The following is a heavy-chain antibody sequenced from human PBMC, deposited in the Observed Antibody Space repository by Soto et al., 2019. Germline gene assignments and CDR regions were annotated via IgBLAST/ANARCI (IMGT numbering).Heavy chain of an antibody. CDR3: ASNLYYDFWSGYPL. V-gene: IGHV4-34*01. CDR2: INHSGST. D-gene: IGHD3-3*01. CDR1: GGSFSGYY. Sequence: SETLSLTCAVYGGSFSGYYWSWIRQPPGKGLEWIGEINHSGSTNYNPSLKSRVTISVDTSKNQFSLKLSSVTAADTAVYYCASNLYYDFWSGYPLWSQGTLVTVS. J-gene: IGHJ4*02.